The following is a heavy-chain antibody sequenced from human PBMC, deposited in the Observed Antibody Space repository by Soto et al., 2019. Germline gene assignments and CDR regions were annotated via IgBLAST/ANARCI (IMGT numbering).Heavy chain of an antibody. CDR2: IYWDDDE. CDR3: VRNWRYYGGDYYYGMDA. J-gene: IGHJ6*02. V-gene: IGHV2-5*02. Sequence: ITLKESGPTLVKPTQTLTLTCTFSGFSLNTGGVGVGWVRQPRGKAMEWLALIYWDDDERYRPSLRSRLNTTKDTTNHQVVLTMTNMDPEDTATYYCVRNWRYYGGDYYYGMDAWGQGTTVTVSS. CDR1: GFSLNTGGVG. D-gene: IGHD3-10*01.